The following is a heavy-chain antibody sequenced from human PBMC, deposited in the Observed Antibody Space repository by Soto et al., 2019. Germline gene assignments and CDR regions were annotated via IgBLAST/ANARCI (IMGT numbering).Heavy chain of an antibody. D-gene: IGHD5-18*01. Sequence: SETLSLTCAVYGGSFSGYYWSWMRQPPGKGLGWIGEINHSGSTNYNPSLKSRVTISVDTSKNQFSLKLSSVTAADTAVYYCARGKPNLRVSEHYIQRWLQPYYYYYGMDVWGQGTTVTVSS. CDR2: INHSGST. V-gene: IGHV4-34*01. CDR3: ARGKPNLRVSEHYIQRWLQPYYYYYGMDV. J-gene: IGHJ6*02. CDR1: GGSFSGYY.